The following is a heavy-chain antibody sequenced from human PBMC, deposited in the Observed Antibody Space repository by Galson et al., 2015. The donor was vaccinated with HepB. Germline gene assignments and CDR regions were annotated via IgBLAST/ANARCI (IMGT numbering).Heavy chain of an antibody. CDR2: IYSGGST. D-gene: IGHD6-13*01. CDR1: GFTVSSNY. Sequence: SLRLSCAASGFTVSSNYMSWVRQAPGKGLEWVSVIYSGGSTYYADSVKGRFTISRDNSKNTLYLQMNSLRAEDTAVYYCARASLYSSSWYYFDYWGQGTLVTVSS. CDR3: ARASLYSSSWYYFDY. V-gene: IGHV3-66*02. J-gene: IGHJ4*02.